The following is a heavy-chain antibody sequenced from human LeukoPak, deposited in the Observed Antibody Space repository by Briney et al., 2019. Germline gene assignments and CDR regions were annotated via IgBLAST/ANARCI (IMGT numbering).Heavy chain of an antibody. D-gene: IGHD3-22*01. CDR1: GFTFNRYA. J-gene: IGHJ4*02. CDR2: IWYDGSNK. Sequence: PGRSLRLSCAASGFTFNRYAMNWVRQAPGKGLEWVAFIWYDGSNKYYADSVKGRFTISRDNSKNTLYLQVNSLRAEDTAVYYCAKDERGYYDSSGYFGAIDYWGQGSLVTVSS. V-gene: IGHV3-33*06. CDR3: AKDERGYYDSSGYFGAIDY.